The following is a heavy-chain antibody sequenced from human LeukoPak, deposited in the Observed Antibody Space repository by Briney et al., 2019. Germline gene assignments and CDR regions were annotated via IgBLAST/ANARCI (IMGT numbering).Heavy chain of an antibody. J-gene: IGHJ4*02. D-gene: IGHD3-10*01. CDR2: IHYTGIT. CDR3: VREDGAGSYYRSFDY. Sequence: PSETLSLTCSVFGGSISSYYWSWIRQPPGKGLEWVGYIHYTGITNYNPSLESRVTISVHPSKSQFSLNLSSVTAADTAVYYCVREDGAGSYYRSFDYWGQGILVTVSS. V-gene: IGHV4-59*01. CDR1: GGSISSYY.